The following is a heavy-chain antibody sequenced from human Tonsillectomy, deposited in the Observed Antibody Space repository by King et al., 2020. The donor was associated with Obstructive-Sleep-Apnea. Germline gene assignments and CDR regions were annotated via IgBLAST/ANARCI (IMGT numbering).Heavy chain of an antibody. J-gene: IGHJ4*02. D-gene: IGHD3-22*01. Sequence: VQLVESGGGLVQPGGSLRLSCAASGFTFSDHYMDWVRQAPGKGLEWVGRTRNKANSYTTEYAASGKGRFTISRDDSKNSLYLQMNSLKTEDTAVYYCARDYYDRSGYYYFDCWGQGTLVTVSS. CDR3: ARDYYDRSGYYYFDC. V-gene: IGHV3-72*01. CDR2: TRNKANSYTT. CDR1: GFTFSDHY.